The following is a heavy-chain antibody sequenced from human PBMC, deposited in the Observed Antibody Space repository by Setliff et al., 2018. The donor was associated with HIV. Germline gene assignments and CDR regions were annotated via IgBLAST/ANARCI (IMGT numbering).Heavy chain of an antibody. CDR3: LRGGTST. CDR1: GDSLSNYV. Sequence: SVKVSCKASGDSLSNYVITWVRRAPGQGLEWMGGIVPLFGTTNYAQNFQGRLTITTDQIMTTAYMELTSLRSADTAVYYCLRGGTSTWGQGTLVTVSS. CDR2: IVPLFGTT. D-gene: IGHD3-16*01. J-gene: IGHJ4*02. V-gene: IGHV1-69*05.